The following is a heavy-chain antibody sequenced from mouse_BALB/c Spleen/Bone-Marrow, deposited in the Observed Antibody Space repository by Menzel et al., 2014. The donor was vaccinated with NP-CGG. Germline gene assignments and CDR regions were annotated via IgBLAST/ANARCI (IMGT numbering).Heavy chain of an antibody. CDR3: ARQITTVDYAMDY. CDR1: GYTFTSYW. CDR2: INPSTGYT. D-gene: IGHD1-1*01. Sequence: QVQLQQSGAELAKPWASVKMSCKASGYTFTSYWMHWVKQRPGQGLEWIGYINPSTGYTEYNQKFKDKATLTADKSSSTAYMQLSSLTSEDSAVYYCARQITTVDYAMDYWGQGTSVTVSS. V-gene: IGHV1-7*01. J-gene: IGHJ4*01.